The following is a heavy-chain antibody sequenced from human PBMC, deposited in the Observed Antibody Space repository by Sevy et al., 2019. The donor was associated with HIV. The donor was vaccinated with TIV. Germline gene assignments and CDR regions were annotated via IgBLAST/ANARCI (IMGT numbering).Heavy chain of an antibody. CDR1: GFTFSSYG. V-gene: IGHV3-33*01. CDR3: ASGAYYYASRSQNFDY. Sequence: GGSLRLSCAASGFTFSSYGMHWVRQAPGKGLERVALIWYDGTNKYYADSVKGRFTISRDNSKNTLYLQMNSLRAEDTAVYYCASGAYYYASRSQNFDYWGPGTLVTVSS. CDR2: IWYDGTNK. J-gene: IGHJ4*02. D-gene: IGHD3-10*01.